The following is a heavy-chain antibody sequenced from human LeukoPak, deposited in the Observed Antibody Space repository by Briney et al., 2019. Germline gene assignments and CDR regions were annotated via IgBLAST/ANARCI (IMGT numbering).Heavy chain of an antibody. J-gene: IGHJ6*03. CDR1: GFTFSTYG. Sequence: GGSLRLSCVASGFTFSTYGMSWVRRAPGNGLEWVSAIGGSGGSTYYADSVKGRFTISRDNSKNTLYLQMNSLRAEDTAVYYCAKDGGEYYDILTGYYPRLYYMDVWGKGTTVTISS. V-gene: IGHV3-23*01. CDR3: AKDGGEYYDILTGYYPRLYYMDV. D-gene: IGHD3-9*01. CDR2: IGGSGGST.